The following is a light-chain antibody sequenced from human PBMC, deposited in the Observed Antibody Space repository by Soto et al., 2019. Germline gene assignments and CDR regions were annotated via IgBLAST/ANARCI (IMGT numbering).Light chain of an antibody. V-gene: IGLV4-69*01. Sequence: QSVLTLSPSASASLGASVKLTCTLSSGHSSYAIAWHQQQPEKGPRYLMKLNSDGSHSKGDGIPDRFSGSSSGAERYLTISSFQSEDEADYYCQTWGSGSVVFGGGTKLTVL. CDR2: LNSDGSH. J-gene: IGLJ2*01. CDR1: SGHSSYA. CDR3: QTWGSGSVV.